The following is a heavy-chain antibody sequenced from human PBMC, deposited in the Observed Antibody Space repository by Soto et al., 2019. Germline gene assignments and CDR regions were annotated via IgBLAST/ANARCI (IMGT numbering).Heavy chain of an antibody. D-gene: IGHD5-18*01. CDR1: GGTFSSYA. V-gene: IGHV1-69*01. CDR3: ARNNSPGYRYGLGAFDI. J-gene: IGHJ3*02. CDR2: IIPIFGTA. Sequence: QVQLVQSGAEVKKPGSSVKVSCKASGGTFSSYAISWVRQAPGQGHEWMGGIIPIFGTANYAQKFQGRVTITADETKNTAYMELSSLRSEDTAVYYCARNNSPGYRYGLGAFDIWGQGTMVTVSS.